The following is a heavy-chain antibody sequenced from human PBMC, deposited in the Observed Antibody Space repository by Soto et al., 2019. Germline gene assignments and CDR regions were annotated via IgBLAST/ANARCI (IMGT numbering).Heavy chain of an antibody. CDR1: GYTLTELS. D-gene: IGHD3-22*01. CDR3: ATADAMIVVVRDAFDI. CDR2: FDPEDGET. J-gene: IGHJ3*02. V-gene: IGHV1-24*01. Sequence: VASVKVSCKVSGYTLTELSMHWVRQAPGKGLEWMGGFDPEDGETIYAQKFQGRVTMTEDTSTDTAYMELSSLRSEDTAVYYCATADAMIVVVRDAFDIWGQGTMVTVSS.